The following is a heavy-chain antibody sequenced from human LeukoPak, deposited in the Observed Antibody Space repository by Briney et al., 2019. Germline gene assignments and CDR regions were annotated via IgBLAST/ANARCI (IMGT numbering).Heavy chain of an antibody. V-gene: IGHV3-23*01. D-gene: IGHD4-17*01. Sequence: GGSLRLSCAVSGFTFSSYAMSWVRQAPGKGLEWVSAISGSGGSTYYADSVKGRFTISRDNSKNTLYLQMNSLRAEDTAVYYCVAAYGDRYYFDYWGQGTLVTVSS. CDR3: VAAYGDRYYFDY. CDR2: ISGSGGST. J-gene: IGHJ4*02. CDR1: GFTFSSYA.